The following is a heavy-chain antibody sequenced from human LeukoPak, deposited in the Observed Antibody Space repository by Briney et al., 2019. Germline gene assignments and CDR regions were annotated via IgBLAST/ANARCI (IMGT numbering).Heavy chain of an antibody. Sequence: SETLSLTCTVSGASISSSTYYWGWIRQPPGKGLEWIGSNTYYNPSLKSRVTISLDTSKSQFSLKLSSPTAADTAVYYCASSYSTSAQKIDYWGQGTLVTVSS. CDR3: ASSYSTSAQKIDY. V-gene: IGHV4-39*01. D-gene: IGHD6-6*01. CDR2: NT. J-gene: IGHJ4*02. CDR1: GASISSSTYY.